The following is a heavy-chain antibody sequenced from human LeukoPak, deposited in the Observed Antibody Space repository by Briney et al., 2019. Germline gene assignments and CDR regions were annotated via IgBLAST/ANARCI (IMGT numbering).Heavy chain of an antibody. V-gene: IGHV3-13*01. CDR2: IGTAGDT. Sequence: GGSLRLSCAASGFTFSSYDRHWVRQAPGKGLEWVSAIGTAGDTYYPGSVKGRFTISRENAKNSLYLQMNSLRAGDTAVYYCARGSYGGYYYGMDVWGQGTTVTVSS. J-gene: IGHJ6*02. CDR1: GFTFSSYD. CDR3: ARGSYGGYYYGMDV. D-gene: IGHD4-17*01.